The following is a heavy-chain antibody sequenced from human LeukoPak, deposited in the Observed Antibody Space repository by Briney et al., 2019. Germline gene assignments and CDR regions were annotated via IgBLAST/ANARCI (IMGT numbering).Heavy chain of an antibody. CDR1: GGTFSSYA. V-gene: IGHV1-69*01. Sequence: SVKVSCKASGGTFSSYAISWVRQAPGQGLEWMGGIIPIFGTANYAQKFQGRVTITADESTSTAYMELSSLRSEDTAVYYCARDNSIGDGFDYWGQGTLVTVSS. CDR2: IIPIFGTA. J-gene: IGHJ4*02. CDR3: ARDNSIGDGFDY. D-gene: IGHD3-10*01.